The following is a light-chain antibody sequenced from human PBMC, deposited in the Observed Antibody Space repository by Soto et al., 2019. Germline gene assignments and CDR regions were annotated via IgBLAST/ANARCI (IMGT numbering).Light chain of an antibody. CDR2: AAS. Sequence: DIQFTQAPSFLSASVGDRVTITCRASQCISSYLAWYQQKPGKAPKLLIYAASTLQSGVPSRFSGSGPRKDFPPTITRPPPEDSAPPPCQTLNSYNLTPGGGTNAAIK. CDR1: QCISSY. CDR3: QTLNSYNLT. V-gene: IGKV1-9*01. J-gene: IGKJ4*01.